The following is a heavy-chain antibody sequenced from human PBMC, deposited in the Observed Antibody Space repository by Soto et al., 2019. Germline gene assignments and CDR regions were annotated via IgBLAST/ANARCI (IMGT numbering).Heavy chain of an antibody. CDR3: ARKGYYYDSSGYYWEGYYFDY. CDR2: IKQDGSEK. Sequence: EVQLVESGGGLVQPGGSLRLSCAASGFTFSSYWMSWVRQAPGKGLEWVANIKQDGSEKYYVDSVKGRFTISRDNAKNSLYLQMNSRRAEDTAVYYCARKGYYYDSSGYYWEGYYFDYWVQGTLVTVSS. D-gene: IGHD3-22*01. CDR1: GFTFSSYW. J-gene: IGHJ4*02. V-gene: IGHV3-7*04.